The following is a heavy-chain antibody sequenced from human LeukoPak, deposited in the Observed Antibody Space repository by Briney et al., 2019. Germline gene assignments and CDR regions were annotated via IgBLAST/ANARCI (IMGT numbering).Heavy chain of an antibody. V-gene: IGHV3-30*02. D-gene: IGHD4-11*01. Sequence: GGSLRLSCAASGFTFSSYGMHWVRQAPGKGLEWVAFIRYDGSNKYYADSVKGRFTISRDNSKNTLYLQMNSLRAEDTAVYYCARVSATLVTSLDCWGQGTLVTVSS. J-gene: IGHJ4*02. CDR3: ARVSATLVTSLDC. CDR2: IRYDGSNK. CDR1: GFTFSSYG.